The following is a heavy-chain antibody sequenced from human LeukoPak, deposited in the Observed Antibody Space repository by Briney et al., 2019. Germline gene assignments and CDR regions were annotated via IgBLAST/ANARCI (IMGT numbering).Heavy chain of an antibody. V-gene: IGHV1-46*01. CDR3: ARGSSLGGELLPNDH. CDR1: GYTFTSYY. CDR2: INPSGGST. J-gene: IGHJ4*02. D-gene: IGHD3-10*01. Sequence: ASVTVSCKASGYTFTSYYMHWVRQAPGQGLEWMGIINPSGGSTSYAQKFQGRVTMTRDTSTSTVYMERSSLRSEDAAVYYCARGSSLGGELLPNDHWGRGTRVSVSS.